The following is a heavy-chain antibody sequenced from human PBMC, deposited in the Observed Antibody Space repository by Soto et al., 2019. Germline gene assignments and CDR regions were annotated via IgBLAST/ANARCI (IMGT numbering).Heavy chain of an antibody. J-gene: IGHJ4*02. D-gene: IGHD6-6*01. CDR2: ISGSGGST. Sequence: AGSLRISCAASGYPFNSYAMSWVRQNPGKGLEWVSAISGSGGSTYYADSVKGRFTISRDNSKNTLYLQMNSLRAEDTAVYYCAKDVLAARPSALFDYWGQGTLVTVSS. CDR3: AKDVLAARPSALFDY. V-gene: IGHV3-23*01. CDR1: GYPFNSYA.